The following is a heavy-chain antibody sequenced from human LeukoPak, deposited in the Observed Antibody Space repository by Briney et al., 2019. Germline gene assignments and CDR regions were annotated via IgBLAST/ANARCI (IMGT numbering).Heavy chain of an antibody. CDR3: ARGVTTSNWFDP. V-gene: IGHV1-8*01. CDR2: MNPNSGNT. D-gene: IGHD4-11*01. Sequence: ASVKVSCKASGYTLTSYDINWVRQATGQGLEWMGWMNPNSGNTGYAQKFQGRVTMTRNTSISTAYMELSSLRPEDTAVYYCARGVTTSNWFDPWGQGNLVTVSS. J-gene: IGHJ5*02. CDR1: GYTLTSYD.